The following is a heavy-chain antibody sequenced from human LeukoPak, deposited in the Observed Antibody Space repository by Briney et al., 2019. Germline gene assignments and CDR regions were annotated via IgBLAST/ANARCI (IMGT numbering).Heavy chain of an antibody. J-gene: IGHJ6*03. CDR2: MNPRGGGA. CDR1: GYTFSSYS. Sequence: ASVKVSCKASGYTFSSYSMHWVRQAPGQGLEWMGMMNPRGGGATYAKRFQGRVTLTRDTSTSTVYMTLTSLRSEDTAVYYCARVLNYYYYYYMDVWGKGTTVTISS. V-gene: IGHV1-46*01. CDR3: ARVLNYYYYYYMDV.